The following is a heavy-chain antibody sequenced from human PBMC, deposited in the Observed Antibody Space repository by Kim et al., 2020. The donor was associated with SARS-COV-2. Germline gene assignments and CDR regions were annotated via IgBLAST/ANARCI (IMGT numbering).Heavy chain of an antibody. Sequence: SVKGRFTISRGNAKNSLYLQMNSLRAEDTALYYCAKAHCSSTSCFNWFDPWGQGTLVTVSS. J-gene: IGHJ5*02. CDR3: AKAHCSSTSCFNWFDP. V-gene: IGHV3-9*01. D-gene: IGHD2-2*01.